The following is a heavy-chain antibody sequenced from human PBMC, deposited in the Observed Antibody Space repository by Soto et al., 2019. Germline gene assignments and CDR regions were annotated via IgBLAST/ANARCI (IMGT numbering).Heavy chain of an antibody. CDR3: ARDPEGCSSTSCYNYYYYYGMDV. V-gene: IGHV3-7*01. CDR1: GFTFSGYW. Sequence: EVQLVESGGGWVQPGGSLRLSCAASGFTFSGYWMSWVRQAPGKGLEWVANIKQDGSEKYFGDSVKGRFTISRDNAKKSVYLQVNSLRAEGTAVYYCARDPEGCSSTSCYNYYYYYGMDVWGQGTTVTVSS. J-gene: IGHJ6*02. CDR2: IKQDGSEK. D-gene: IGHD2-2*01.